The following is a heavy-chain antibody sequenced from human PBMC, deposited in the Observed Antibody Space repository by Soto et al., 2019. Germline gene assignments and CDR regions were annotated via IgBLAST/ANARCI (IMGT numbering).Heavy chain of an antibody. CDR3: AKDLDKGGSTIYCISTSCYVYGMDV. D-gene: IGHD2-2*01. CDR1: GFTFSSYW. CDR2: ISYDGSNK. J-gene: IGHJ6*02. Sequence: GGSLRLSCAASGFTFSSYWMHWVRQAPGKGLEWVAVISYDGSNKYYADSVKGRFTISRDNSKNTLYLQMNSLRAEDTAVYYCAKDLDKGGSTIYCISTSCYVYGMDVWGQGTTVTVSS. V-gene: IGHV3-30*18.